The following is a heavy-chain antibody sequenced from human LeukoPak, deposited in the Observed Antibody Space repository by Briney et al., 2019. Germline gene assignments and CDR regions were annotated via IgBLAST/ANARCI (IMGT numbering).Heavy chain of an antibody. D-gene: IGHD3-22*01. J-gene: IGHJ4*02. Sequence: SVKVSCKASGGTFSSYAISWVRQAPGQGLEWMGGIIPIFGTANYAQKFQGRATITADESTSTAYMELSSLRSEDTAVYYCARAQRRLWDSSGAFDYWGQGTLVTVSS. CDR1: GGTFSSYA. CDR2: IIPIFGTA. V-gene: IGHV1-69*13. CDR3: ARAQRRLWDSSGAFDY.